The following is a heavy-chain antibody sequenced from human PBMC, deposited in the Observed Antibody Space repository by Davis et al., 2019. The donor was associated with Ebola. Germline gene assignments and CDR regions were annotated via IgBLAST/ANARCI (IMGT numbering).Heavy chain of an antibody. V-gene: IGHV3-23*01. J-gene: IGHJ4*02. CDR2: ISGSGGST. CDR3: ARVYDFWSGYYTGMDY. Sequence: GGSLRLSCAASGFTFSSYAMSWVRQAPGKGLEWVSAISGSGGSTYYADSVKGRFTISRDNSKNTLYLQMNSLRAEDTAVYYCARVYDFWSGYYTGMDYWGQGTLVTVSS. CDR1: GFTFSSYA. D-gene: IGHD3-3*01.